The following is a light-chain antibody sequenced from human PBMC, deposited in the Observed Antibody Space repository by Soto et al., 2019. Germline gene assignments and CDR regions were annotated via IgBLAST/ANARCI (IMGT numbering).Light chain of an antibody. Sequence: SYELTQPSSVSVSSGQTAKITCSGDVLAKKYGRWFQQKPGQAPVLVIYKDSERPSGIPGRFSGSSSGTTVTLTITGAQVEDEADYYCYSAADNIWVFGGGTKLTVL. CDR1: VLAKKY. V-gene: IGLV3-27*01. CDR2: KDS. J-gene: IGLJ3*02. CDR3: YSAADNIWV.